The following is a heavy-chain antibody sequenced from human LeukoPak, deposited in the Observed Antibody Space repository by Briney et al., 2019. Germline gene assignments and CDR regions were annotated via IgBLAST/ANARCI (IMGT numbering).Heavy chain of an antibody. D-gene: IGHD6-19*01. Sequence: GGSLSLSCAASGFTFSSYWMSWVRQAPAKGLEWVANIKQDGSEKYYVDSVKGRFTISRDNAKNSLYLQMNSLRAEDTAVYYCARAGAVTGTMGYFDYWGQGSLVTVSS. J-gene: IGHJ4*02. CDR2: IKQDGSEK. V-gene: IGHV3-7*03. CDR1: GFTFSSYW. CDR3: ARAGAVTGTMGYFDY.